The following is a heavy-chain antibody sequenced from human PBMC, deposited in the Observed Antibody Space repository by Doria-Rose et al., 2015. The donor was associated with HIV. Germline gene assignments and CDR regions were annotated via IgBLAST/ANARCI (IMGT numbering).Heavy chain of an antibody. Sequence: EVQLVEPGGGLVKPGGSLRLSCAASGFIFSNAWMSWVRQAPGKGLAWVGHIKSKTDDGTTDYAAPVRGRFTISRDDSKNTLYLQMNSLKTEDTAVYYCTTELTGVHISYYYMDVWGKGTTVTVSS. CDR2: IKSKTDDGTT. D-gene: IGHD3-10*01. CDR1: GFIFSNAW. CDR3: TTELTGVHISYYYMDV. J-gene: IGHJ6*03. V-gene: IGHV3-15*05.